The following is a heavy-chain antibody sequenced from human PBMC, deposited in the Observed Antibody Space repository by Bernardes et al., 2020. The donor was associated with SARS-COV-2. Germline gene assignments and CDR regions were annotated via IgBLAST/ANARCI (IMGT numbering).Heavy chain of an antibody. CDR1: GFIVSSNY. D-gene: IGHD6-19*01. V-gene: IGHV3-53*01. CDR3: ARGYSSGWADYFDY. Sequence: GGSLRLSCAASGFIVSSNYMSWVRQAPGKGLEWVSVIYSGGSIYYADSVKGRFTISRDNSKNTLFLQMNSLRAEDTAVYYCARGYSSGWADYFDYWGQGTLVTVSS. CDR2: IYSGGSI. J-gene: IGHJ4*02.